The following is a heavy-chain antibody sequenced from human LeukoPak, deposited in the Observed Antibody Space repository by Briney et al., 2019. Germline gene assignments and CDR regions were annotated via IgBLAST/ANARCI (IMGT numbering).Heavy chain of an antibody. Sequence: ASVKVSCKASGFTFTSSAVQWVRQARGQRLEWIGWIVVGSGNTNYAQKFQERVTITRDMSTSTAYMELSSLRSEDTAVYYCATAGRITGFAVPPYDFHYWGQGTLVTVSS. V-gene: IGHV1-58*01. D-gene: IGHD3-3*01. CDR2: IVVGSGNT. J-gene: IGHJ4*02. CDR1: GFTFTSSA. CDR3: ATAGRITGFAVPPYDFHY.